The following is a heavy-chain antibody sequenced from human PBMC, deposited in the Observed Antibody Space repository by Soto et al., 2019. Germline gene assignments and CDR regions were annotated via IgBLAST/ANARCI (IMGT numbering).Heavy chain of an antibody. CDR2: INPNSGGT. V-gene: IGHV1-2*02. Sequence: GASVKVSCKASGYTFTGYYMHWVRQAPGQGLEWMGWINPNSGGTNYAQKFQGRVTMTRDTSISTAYMELSRLRSDDTAVYYCARAIGYSSGWYFDYWGQGTLVTVSS. D-gene: IGHD6-19*01. CDR3: ARAIGYSSGWYFDY. J-gene: IGHJ4*02. CDR1: GYTFTGYY.